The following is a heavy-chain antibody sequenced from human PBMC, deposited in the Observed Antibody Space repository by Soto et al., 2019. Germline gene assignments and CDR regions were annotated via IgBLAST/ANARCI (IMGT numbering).Heavy chain of an antibody. J-gene: IGHJ5*01. Sequence: GGSLRLSCAASGFSFSSDSMGWVRQAPGKGPEWVSSISSSGSFMNYADSVKGRFTISRDNAKNSLYLQMSGLKDEDTAVYYCARDPPTGTTLDWVDSWGQGTLVTVSS. CDR3: ARDPPTGTTLDWVDS. CDR2: ISSSGSFM. V-gene: IGHV3-21*01. CDR1: GFSFSSDS. D-gene: IGHD1-7*01.